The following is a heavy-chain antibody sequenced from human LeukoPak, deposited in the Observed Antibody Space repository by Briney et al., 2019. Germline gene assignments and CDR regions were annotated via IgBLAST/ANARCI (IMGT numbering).Heavy chain of an antibody. J-gene: IGHJ3*02. Sequence: ASVKVSCKASGGTFSSYAISWVRQAPGQGLEWMGWMNPNSGNTGYAQKFQGRVTITRNTSISTAYMELSSLRSEDTAVYYCARGSVVYADAFDIWGQGTMVTVSS. V-gene: IGHV1-8*03. CDR3: ARGSVVYADAFDI. CDR1: GGTFSSYA. CDR2: MNPNSGNT. D-gene: IGHD2-8*02.